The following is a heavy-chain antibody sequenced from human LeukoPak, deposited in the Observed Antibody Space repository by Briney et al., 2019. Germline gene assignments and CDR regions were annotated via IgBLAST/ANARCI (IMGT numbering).Heavy chain of an antibody. D-gene: IGHD3-22*01. J-gene: IGHJ3*02. CDR3: ARYDDGSESAFDM. V-gene: IGHV1-2*02. CDR2: INPNSGNT. CDR1: GYIFTGYY. Sequence: ASVKVSCKASGYIFTGYYMHWVRQAPGQGLEWMGWINPNSGNTKYAQKFQGRVTMTRDTSISTAYMELSRLRSDDTAVYHCARYDDGSESAFDMWGQGTMVTVSS.